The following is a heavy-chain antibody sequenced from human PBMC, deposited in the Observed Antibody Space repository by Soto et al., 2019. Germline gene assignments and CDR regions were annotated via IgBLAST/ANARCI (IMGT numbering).Heavy chain of an antibody. V-gene: IGHV3-30-3*01. CDR2: ISYDGSNK. D-gene: IGHD3-10*01. J-gene: IGHJ6*02. Sequence: QVQLVESGGGVVQPGRSLRLSCAASGFTFSSYAMHWVRQAPGKGLEWVAVISYDGSNKYYAESVKGRFTISRDNSKHTLYLQMNSLRAEDTAVYYCARDVVLWFGVMDVWGQGTTVTVSS. CDR3: ARDVVLWFGVMDV. CDR1: GFTFSSYA.